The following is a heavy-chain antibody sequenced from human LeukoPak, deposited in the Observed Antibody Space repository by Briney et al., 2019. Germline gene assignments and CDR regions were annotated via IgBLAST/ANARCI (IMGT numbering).Heavy chain of an antibody. CDR1: GFTFSSYE. V-gene: IGHV3-53*01. CDR3: ARGCYYERSGYCPFDY. CDR2: IYSGGGT. Sequence: GGSLRLSCAASGFTFSSYEMNWVRQAPGKGLEWVSIIYSGGGTYYADSVKGRFTISRDNSKNTLYLQMNGLRADDTAVYYCARGCYYERSGYCPFDYWGPGTLVTVSS. D-gene: IGHD3-22*01. J-gene: IGHJ4*02.